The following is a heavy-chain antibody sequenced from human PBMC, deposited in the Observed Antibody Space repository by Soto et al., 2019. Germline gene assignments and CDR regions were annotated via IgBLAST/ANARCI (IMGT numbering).Heavy chain of an antibody. CDR1: GFTFSSYA. CDR3: AKGGFGLDIAPADY. V-gene: IGHV3-23*01. Sequence: EVQLLESGGGLVQPGGSLRLSCGASGFTFSSYAMSWVRQAPGKGLEWVSGISGSGGSTYYADSVKGRFTISRDNSKNTLYLQMNSLRAEDTAVYYCAKGGFGLDIAPADYWGQGTLVTVSS. J-gene: IGHJ4*02. CDR2: ISGSGGST. D-gene: IGHD6-25*01.